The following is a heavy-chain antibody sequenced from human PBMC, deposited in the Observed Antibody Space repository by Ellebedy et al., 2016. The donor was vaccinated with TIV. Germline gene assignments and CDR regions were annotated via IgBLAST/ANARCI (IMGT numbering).Heavy chain of an antibody. J-gene: IGHJ6*02. CDR2: IIPIFGTA. V-gene: IGHV1-69*13. CDR3: ASTAAGTAYYYYYGMDV. CDR1: GGTFSSYA. D-gene: IGHD6-13*01. Sequence: SVKVSCXASGGTFSSYAISWVRQAPGQGLEWMGGIIPIFGTANYAQKFQGRVTITADESTSTAYMELSSLRSEDTAVYYCASTAAGTAYYYYYGMDVWGQGTTVTVSS.